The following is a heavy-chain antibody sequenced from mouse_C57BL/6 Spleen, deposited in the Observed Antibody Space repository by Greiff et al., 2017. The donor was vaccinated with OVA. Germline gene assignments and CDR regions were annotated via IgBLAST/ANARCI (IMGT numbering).Heavy chain of an antibody. CDR1: GYTFTSYW. V-gene: IGHV1-7*01. Sequence: QVQLQQSGAELAKPGASVKLSCKASGYTFTSYWMHWVKQRPGQGLEWIGYINPSSGYPKYHQKLKDKATLTAAKSSSTAYMQLSSLTYEDSAVYYCAREENSSGYVGYWGQGTTLTVSS. D-gene: IGHD3-2*02. J-gene: IGHJ2*01. CDR2: INPSSGYP. CDR3: AREENSSGYVGY.